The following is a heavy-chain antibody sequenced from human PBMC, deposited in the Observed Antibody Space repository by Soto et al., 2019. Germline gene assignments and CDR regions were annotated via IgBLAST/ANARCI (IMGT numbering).Heavy chain of an antibody. CDR1: GGTFSSYA. CDR2: IIPIFGTA. V-gene: IGHV1-69*13. Sequence: SVKVSCKASGGTFSSYAISWVRQAPGQGLEWMGGIIPIFGTANYAQKFQGRVTITADESTSTAYMELSSLRSEDTAVYYCASYGRDTAMEKWLFDYWGQGTLVTVSS. CDR3: ASYGRDTAMEKWLFDY. D-gene: IGHD5-18*01. J-gene: IGHJ4*02.